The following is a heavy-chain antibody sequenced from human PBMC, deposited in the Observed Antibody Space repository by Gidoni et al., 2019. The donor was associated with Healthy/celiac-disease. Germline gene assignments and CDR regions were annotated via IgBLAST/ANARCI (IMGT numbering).Heavy chain of an antibody. V-gene: IGHV3-49*03. Sequence: EVHLVESGGGLVQPGRSLRLYCAVSGFTLGDYAMGGFRQAPGKGLEWVGFIRSKVNGGTTEFAASVKGRFSISGDDSKSIAYLQMNSLKTEDTAVYYCTRARTGSYLSGCYFDYWGQGALVTVSS. J-gene: IGHJ4*02. CDR1: GFTLGDYA. CDR2: IRSKVNGGTT. D-gene: IGHD1-26*01. CDR3: TRARTGSYLSGCYFDY.